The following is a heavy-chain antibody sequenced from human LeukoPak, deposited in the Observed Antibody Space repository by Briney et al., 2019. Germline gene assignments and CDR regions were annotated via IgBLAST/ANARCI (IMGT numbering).Heavy chain of an antibody. D-gene: IGHD4-23*01. Sequence: PGGSLRLSCEASAFIFSGHWLNWVRQTPGKGLEWVSGISWNSGSIDYADSVKGRFTISRDNAKNSLYLQMNSLRAEDTAFYYCAKAEGFFGGYYDHWGQGTLVTVSS. CDR2: ISWNSGSI. CDR3: AKAEGFFGGYYDH. V-gene: IGHV3-9*01. CDR1: AFIFSGHW. J-gene: IGHJ4*02.